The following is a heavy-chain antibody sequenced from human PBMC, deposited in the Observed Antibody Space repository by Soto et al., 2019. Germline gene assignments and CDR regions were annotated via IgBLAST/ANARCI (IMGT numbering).Heavy chain of an antibody. CDR3: ARYDYNGYYFDY. Sequence: ASVMVSCKASGYTFTSYGISWVRQAPGQGYEWMGIINPSGGSTTYAQKFQGRVTMTRDTSTTTVYMELSSLKSEDTAVYYCARYDYNGYYFDYWGQGTLVTVSS. CDR1: GYTFTSYG. J-gene: IGHJ4*02. V-gene: IGHV1-46*01. CDR2: INPSGGST. D-gene: IGHD4-4*01.